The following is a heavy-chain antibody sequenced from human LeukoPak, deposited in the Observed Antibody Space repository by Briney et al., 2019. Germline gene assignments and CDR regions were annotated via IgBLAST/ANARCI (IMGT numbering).Heavy chain of an antibody. D-gene: IGHD2-2*02. CDR1: GFTFSSYG. J-gene: IGHJ4*02. V-gene: IGHV3-30*03. CDR2: ISYDGSNK. Sequence: PGGSLRLSCAASGFTFSSYGMHWVRQAPGKGLEWVAVISYDGSNKYYADSVKGRFTISRDNSKNTLYLQMNSLRAEDTAVYYCATEGYCSSTSCYIVATVRAYYFDYWGQGTLVTVSS. CDR3: ATEGYCSSTSCYIVATVRAYYFDY.